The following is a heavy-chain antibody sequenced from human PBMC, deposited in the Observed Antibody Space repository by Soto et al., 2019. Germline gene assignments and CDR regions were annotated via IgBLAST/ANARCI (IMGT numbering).Heavy chain of an antibody. Sequence: QVQLQESGPGLVKPSETLSLTCTVSGGSISSYYWSWIRQPPGKGLEWIGYIYYSGSTNYNPSLKSRVTISVDTYKNQFSLKLSSVTAADTAVYYCARTVVVVAAPDYYGMDVWGQGTTVTVSS. V-gene: IGHV4-59*01. CDR3: ARTVVVVAAPDYYGMDV. CDR1: GGSISSYY. J-gene: IGHJ6*02. D-gene: IGHD2-15*01. CDR2: IYYSGST.